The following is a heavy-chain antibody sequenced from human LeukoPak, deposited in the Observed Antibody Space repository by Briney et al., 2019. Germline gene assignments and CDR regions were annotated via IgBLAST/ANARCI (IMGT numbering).Heavy chain of an antibody. D-gene: IGHD2-2*01. V-gene: IGHV3-53*01. CDR3: ARGRTSGYSSTRHFWGGNYYFDY. Sequence: GGSLRLSCTVSGFTVSSNSMSWVRQAPGKGLEWVSFIYSGTILYSDSAKGRFTISRDNARNSLYLQVHSLIAGDKAVYFCARGRTSGYSSTRHFWGGNYYFDYWGQGSLVTVSS. CDR1: GFTVSSNS. J-gene: IGHJ4*02. CDR2: IYSGTI.